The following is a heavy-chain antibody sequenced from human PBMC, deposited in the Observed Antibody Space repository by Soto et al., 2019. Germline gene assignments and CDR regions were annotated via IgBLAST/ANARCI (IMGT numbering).Heavy chain of an antibody. CDR3: ARDHMVYVMYLLDY. D-gene: IGHD2-8*01. Sequence: PGGSLRLSCAATGFTFSSYAMSWVRQAPGKGLEWISAISGSGGSTYYADSVKGRFTISRDNSKNTLYLQMNSLRAEDTAVYYCARDHMVYVMYLLDYWGQGTLVTVSS. CDR1: GFTFSSYA. V-gene: IGHV3-23*01. J-gene: IGHJ4*02. CDR2: ISGSGGST.